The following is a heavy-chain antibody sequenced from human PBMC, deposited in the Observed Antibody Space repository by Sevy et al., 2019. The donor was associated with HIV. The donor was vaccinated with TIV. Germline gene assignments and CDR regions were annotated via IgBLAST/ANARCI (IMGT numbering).Heavy chain of an antibody. CDR2: ISWNSGSI. J-gene: IGHJ4*01. D-gene: IGHD2-8*01. CDR3: ARDRDDGYCTNGVCFNFDN. CDR1: GFTFDDYA. Sequence: GGSLRLSCAASGFTFDDYAMHWVRQAPGKGLEWVSGISWNSGSIDYADSVKGRFTISRDIAKNSLYLQMKSLRADDTALYYCARDRDDGYCTNGVCFNFDNWGQGTLVTVSS. V-gene: IGHV3-9*01.